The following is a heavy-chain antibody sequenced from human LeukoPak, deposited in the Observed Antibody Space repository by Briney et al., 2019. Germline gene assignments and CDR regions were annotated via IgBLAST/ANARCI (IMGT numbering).Heavy chain of an antibody. Sequence: GGSLRLSCAASRFTFSSYDMHWVRQAPGKGLEWVALISYDGSNKYYADSVKGRFTISRDNSKNTLYLQMNSLRAEDTAVYYCAKGGSGPDYWGQGTLVTVSS. CDR1: RFTFSSYD. CDR2: ISYDGSNK. D-gene: IGHD6-19*01. J-gene: IGHJ4*02. V-gene: IGHV3-30*18. CDR3: AKGGSGPDY.